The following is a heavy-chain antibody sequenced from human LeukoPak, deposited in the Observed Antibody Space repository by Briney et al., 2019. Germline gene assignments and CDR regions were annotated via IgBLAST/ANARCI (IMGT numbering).Heavy chain of an antibody. J-gene: IGHJ4*02. Sequence: GESLRLACAASGFTLSGYSVNWVRQAPGKGLEWASHISITGTKYYADSVKGRFTISRDNAKNSLYLQMNSLRAEDTAVYYCSTAKFDNWGQGTLVTVSS. V-gene: IGHV3-48*01. CDR1: GFTLSGYS. CDR2: ISITGTK. CDR3: STAKFDN.